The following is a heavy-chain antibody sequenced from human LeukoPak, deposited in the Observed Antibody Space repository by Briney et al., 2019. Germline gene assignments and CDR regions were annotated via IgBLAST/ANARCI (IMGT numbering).Heavy chain of an antibody. J-gene: IGHJ5*02. V-gene: IGHV4-59*12. Sequence: SETLSLTCTVSGGSISSYYWSWIRQPPGKGLEWIGYIYYSGSTNYNPSLKSRVTISVDRSKNQFSLKLSSVTAADTAVYYCARSYGSGLNWFDPWGQGTLVTVSS. D-gene: IGHD3-10*01. CDR2: IYYSGST. CDR1: GGSISSYY. CDR3: ARSYGSGLNWFDP.